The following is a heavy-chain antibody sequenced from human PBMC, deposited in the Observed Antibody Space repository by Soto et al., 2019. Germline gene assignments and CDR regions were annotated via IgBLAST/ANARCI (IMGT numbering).Heavy chain of an antibody. V-gene: IGHV3-66*01. CDR1: GFTVSTKY. CDR3: ARDPWAADY. J-gene: IGHJ4*02. Sequence: EVQLVESGGGLVQPGGSLRLSCAASGFTVSTKYMSWVRQAPGKGLEWVSVIYSGGSTFYADSVRGRFTISSDDSKNTVNLQMNSLRAEDPAVYYWARDPWAADYWGEGTLVAVSS. D-gene: IGHD3-16*01. CDR2: IYSGGST.